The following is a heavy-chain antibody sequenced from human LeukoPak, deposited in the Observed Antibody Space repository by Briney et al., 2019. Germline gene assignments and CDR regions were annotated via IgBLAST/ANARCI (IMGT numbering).Heavy chain of an antibody. CDR3: ARVGVTAATADY. D-gene: IGHD6-25*01. Sequence: ASVKVSCKASGYTFTSYFLHWMRQAPGQGPEWMGIINPRGGSTEYSHKFQGRLTMTSDTSTSTVYMELNSLRSEDTAVYFCARVGVTAATADYWGQGTLVTVSS. V-gene: IGHV1-46*01. CDR2: INPRGGST. CDR1: GYTFTSYF. J-gene: IGHJ4*02.